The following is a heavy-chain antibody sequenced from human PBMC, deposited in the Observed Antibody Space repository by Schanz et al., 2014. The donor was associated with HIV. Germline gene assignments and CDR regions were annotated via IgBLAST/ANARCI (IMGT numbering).Heavy chain of an antibody. V-gene: IGHV3-33*05. D-gene: IGHD1-20*01. Sequence: QVQLVESGGGVVQPGGSLRLSCAASGFDFGVYGMHWVRQAPGKGPEWVAVLSYDGINKYFADSVKGRFTISRDNTKNSLYLQMNSLRAEDTAVYYSARDYHWNWFDPWGQGTLVTVSS. CDR2: LSYDGINK. CDR3: ARDYHWNWFDP. CDR1: GFDFGVYG. J-gene: IGHJ5*02.